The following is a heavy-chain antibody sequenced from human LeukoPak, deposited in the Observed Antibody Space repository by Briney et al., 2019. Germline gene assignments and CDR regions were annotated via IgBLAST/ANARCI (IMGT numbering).Heavy chain of an antibody. CDR1: GFTFSSYS. Sequence: TGGSLRLSCAASGFTFSSYSMNWVRQAPGKGLEWVSYISSGSSAIYYADSVKGRFTVSRDNTKNSLYLQMNSLRAEDTAVYYCARDEFRGVTVYWGQGTLVTVSS. CDR3: ARDEFRGVTVY. J-gene: IGHJ4*02. CDR2: ISSGSSAI. V-gene: IGHV3-48*04. D-gene: IGHD3-10*01.